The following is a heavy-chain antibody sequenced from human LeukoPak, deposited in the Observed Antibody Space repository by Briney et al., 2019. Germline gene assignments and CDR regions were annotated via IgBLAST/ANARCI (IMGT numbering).Heavy chain of an antibody. Sequence: PSETLSLTYAVYGGSFSGYYWSWIRQPPAKGLEWIGEINHSGSTNYNPSLKSRVTISVDTSKNQFSLKLSSVTAADPAVYYCALRPLAGAAAGTSYFDYWGQGTLATVSS. D-gene: IGHD6-13*01. V-gene: IGHV4-34*01. CDR1: GGSFSGYY. CDR2: INHSGST. CDR3: ALRPLAGAAAGTSYFDY. J-gene: IGHJ4*02.